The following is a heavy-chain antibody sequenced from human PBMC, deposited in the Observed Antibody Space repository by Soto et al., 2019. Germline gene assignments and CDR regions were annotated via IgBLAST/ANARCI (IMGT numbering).Heavy chain of an antibody. CDR1: GFTFSSYA. V-gene: IGHV3-23*01. CDR3: AKDGDYVWGSYRYYFDY. CDR2: ISGSGGST. D-gene: IGHD3-16*02. J-gene: IGHJ4*02. Sequence: EVQLLESGGGLVQPGGSLRLSCAASGFTFSSYAMSWVRQAPGKGLEWVSAISGSGGSTYYADSVKGRFTISRDNSKNTLYLQMNSLRAEDTAVYYCAKDGDYVWGSYRYYFDYWGQGTLVTVSS.